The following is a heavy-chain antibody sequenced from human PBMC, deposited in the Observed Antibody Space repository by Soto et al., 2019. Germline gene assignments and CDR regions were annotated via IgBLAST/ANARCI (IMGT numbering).Heavy chain of an antibody. CDR2: IYSGGGT. D-gene: IGHD4-17*01. Sequence: EVRLVQSGGGLVQPGGSLRLSCAASLFIVSDNYMSWVRQAPGKGLEWVSLIYSGGGTDYAASVKGRFTISRDNSKNTLYLQMNSLKAEDTGINYCATRMTTAPYWGQGTVVTVSS. CDR1: LFIVSDNY. J-gene: IGHJ4*02. V-gene: IGHV3-66*01. CDR3: ATRMTTAPY.